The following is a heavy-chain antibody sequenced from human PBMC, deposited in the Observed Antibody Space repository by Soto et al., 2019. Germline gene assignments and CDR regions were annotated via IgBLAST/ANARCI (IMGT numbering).Heavy chain of an antibody. D-gene: IGHD3-9*01. V-gene: IGHV3-21*01. Sequence: EVQLVESGGGLVKPGGSLRISCAASGFTFSSYSMNWVRQAPGKGLEWVSSISSSSSYIYYADSVKGRFTISRDNAKNSLYLQMNSLRAEDTAVYYCATGLRYFDWLLSFWGQGTLVTVSS. CDR1: GFTFSSYS. J-gene: IGHJ4*02. CDR2: ISSSSSYI. CDR3: ATGLRYFDWLLSF.